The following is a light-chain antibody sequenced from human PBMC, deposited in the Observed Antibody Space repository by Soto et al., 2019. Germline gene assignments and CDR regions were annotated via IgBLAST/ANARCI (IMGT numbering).Light chain of an antibody. CDR2: AAS. J-gene: IGKJ1*01. CDR3: KKDNSAPQT. Sequence: DIQMTQSPSSLSASVGDRVTISCRASQGIIDYLAWYQQKPGKAPKLLIYAASTLQSGVPSRFSGSGAGTDFTLTIRDLQPEDVATYFCKKDNSAPQTFGPGTKVEIK. CDR1: QGIIDY. V-gene: IGKV1-27*01.